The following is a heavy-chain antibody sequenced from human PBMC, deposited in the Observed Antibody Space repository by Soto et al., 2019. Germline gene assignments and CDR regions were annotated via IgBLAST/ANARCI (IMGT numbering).Heavy chain of an antibody. CDR2: IGSSGDDT. CDR3: ARDSGPERAGTANDY. D-gene: IGHD5-18*01. V-gene: IGHV3-23*01. Sequence: VGLLRLSCAVAGFNSSSYAMRWVRKAPGKGLEWVSAIGSSGDDTYYADSVKGRFTISRDNAKKSLYLQMNSLRAEDTAVYYCARDSGPERAGTANDYWGQGTLVTVSS. J-gene: IGHJ4*02. CDR1: GFNSSSYA.